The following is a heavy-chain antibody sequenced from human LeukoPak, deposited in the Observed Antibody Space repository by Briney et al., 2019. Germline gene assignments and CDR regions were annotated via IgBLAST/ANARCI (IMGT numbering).Heavy chain of an antibody. CDR2: VFYSGST. CDR3: ARVVAAAGNNWFDP. CDR1: GGAVSSSIYH. Sequence: SERLSLTCTVSGGAVSSSIYHCGCVRQPPGKGLGWIGSVFYSGSTYNNPSLNTRLSISIDTSKNHFSLKLPSVNAADTAVYYCARVVAAAGNNWFDPWGQGTLVTVSS. J-gene: IGHJ5*02. V-gene: IGHV4-39*07. D-gene: IGHD6-13*01.